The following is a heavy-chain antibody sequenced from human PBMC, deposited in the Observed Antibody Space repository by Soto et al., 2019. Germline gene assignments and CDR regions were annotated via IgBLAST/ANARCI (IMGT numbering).Heavy chain of an antibody. J-gene: IGHJ4*02. CDR3: ARDQTIFGVSYFDD. Sequence: SVKVSCKASGYTFTSYDINWVRQATGQGLEWMGGIIPIFGTANYAQKFQGRVTITADESTSTAYMELSSLRSEDTAVYYCARDQTIFGVSYFDDWGQGTPVTVDS. CDR1: GYTFTSYD. V-gene: IGHV1-69*13. D-gene: IGHD3-3*01. CDR2: IIPIFGTA.